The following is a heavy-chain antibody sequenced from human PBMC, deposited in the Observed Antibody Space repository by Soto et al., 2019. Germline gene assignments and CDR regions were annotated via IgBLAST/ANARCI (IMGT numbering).Heavy chain of an antibody. V-gene: IGHV3-66*01. D-gene: IGHD5-12*01. CDR1: GVIVSNSY. Sequence: PGGSLRLSCAASGVIVSNSYMSGVRQAPGKGLEWVSVIYSGGSTFYGNSVKDRFTISRDNSKNTLYLQMNSLRAEDTAVYYCTRDLDGYSGYDLDVWGQGTTVTVSS. CDR3: TRDLDGYSGYDLDV. CDR2: IYSGGST. J-gene: IGHJ6*02.